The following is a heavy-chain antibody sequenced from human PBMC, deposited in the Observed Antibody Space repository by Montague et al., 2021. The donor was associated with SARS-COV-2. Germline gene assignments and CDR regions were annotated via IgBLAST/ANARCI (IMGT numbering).Heavy chain of an antibody. CDR3: AIPNSRRWYYFDY. CDR1: GDSISSSHYF. Sequence: SETLSLTCTVSGDSISSSHYFWGWLRHPPGKGLDWIGSISFSGSNYYNPALRSRVTISVDTSKNQISLKLSSVTAADTALYNCAIPNSRRWYYFDYWGQGTLVTASS. V-gene: IGHV4-39*01. J-gene: IGHJ4*02. D-gene: IGHD2/OR15-2a*01. CDR2: ISFSGSN.